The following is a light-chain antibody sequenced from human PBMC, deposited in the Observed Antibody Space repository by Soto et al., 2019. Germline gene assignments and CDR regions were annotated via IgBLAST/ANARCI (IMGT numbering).Light chain of an antibody. Sequence: DIQMTQSPSSLSASVGDRVILTCQASQDIARFLNWYQQKPGKAPKLLIYDASNLETGVPSRFSGSGSGTHFTLTISSLQPEDVATYFCQQYDALPLTFGGGTKVEIK. CDR1: QDIARF. CDR3: QQYDALPLT. J-gene: IGKJ4*01. CDR2: DAS. V-gene: IGKV1-33*01.